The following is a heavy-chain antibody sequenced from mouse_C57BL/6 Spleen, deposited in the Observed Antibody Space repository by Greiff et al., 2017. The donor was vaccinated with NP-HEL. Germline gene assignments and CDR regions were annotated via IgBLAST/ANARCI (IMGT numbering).Heavy chain of an antibody. CDR2: IYPGDGDT. Sequence: VKLQQSGPELVKPGASVKISCKASGYAFSSSWMNWVKQRPGKGLEWIGRIYPGDGDTNYNGKFKGKATLTADKSSSTAYMQLSSLTSEDSAVYFCARWGEAMDYWGQGTSVTVSS. CDR3: ARWGEAMDY. V-gene: IGHV1-82*01. CDR1: GYAFSSSW. J-gene: IGHJ4*01.